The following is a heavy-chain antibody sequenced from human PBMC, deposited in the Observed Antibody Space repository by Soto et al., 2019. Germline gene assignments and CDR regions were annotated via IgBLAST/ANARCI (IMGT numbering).Heavy chain of an antibody. D-gene: IGHD4-17*01. V-gene: IGHV5-51*01. CDR2: IYPGDSDT. CDR1: GYSFTSYW. Sequence: VESLKISCKGSGYSFTSYWIGWVRQMPGKSLEWIGIIYPGDSDTRYSPSFQGQVTISADKSISTAYLQWSSLKASDTVMYYCARLDYGDRYYYYGMDVWGQGTTVTVSS. J-gene: IGHJ6*02. CDR3: ARLDYGDRYYYYGMDV.